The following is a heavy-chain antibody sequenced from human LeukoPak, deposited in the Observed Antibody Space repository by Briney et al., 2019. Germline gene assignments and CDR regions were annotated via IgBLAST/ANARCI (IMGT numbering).Heavy chain of an antibody. V-gene: IGHV1-69*05. CDR1: GGTFTSYA. CDR2: INPIFGTA. CDR3: ARGPLYSSSSAPAPDFFVQGLHYYMDV. Sequence: GASVKVSCKASGGTFTSYAISWVRQAPGQGLEWMGGINPIFGTANYAQKFQGRVTITTAESTSTAYMELSSLRSEDTAVYYCARGPLYSSSSAPAPDFFVQGLHYYMDVWGKGTTVTVSS. J-gene: IGHJ6*03. D-gene: IGHD6-6*01.